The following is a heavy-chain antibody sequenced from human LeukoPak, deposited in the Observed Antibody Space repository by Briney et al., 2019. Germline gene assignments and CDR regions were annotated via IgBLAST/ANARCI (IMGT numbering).Heavy chain of an antibody. J-gene: IGHJ4*02. Sequence: ASVKVSCKASGGTFSSYAISWVRQAPGQGLEWMGRINPNNGATNYAQKFQGRVTITGDTSISTAHMELSSLRSDDTAVYYCTRESGSYHGNDYWGQGTLVTVSS. CDR3: TRESGSYHGNDY. D-gene: IGHD1-26*01. V-gene: IGHV1-2*06. CDR2: INPNNGAT. CDR1: GGTFSSYA.